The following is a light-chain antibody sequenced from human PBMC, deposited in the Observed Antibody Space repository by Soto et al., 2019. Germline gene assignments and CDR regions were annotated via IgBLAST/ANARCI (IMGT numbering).Light chain of an antibody. V-gene: IGKV1-5*03. Sequence: DVQMTQSPSTLSASVGDRVTITCRASQGVNIWLAWYQQKPGRAPKLLIHRASILESGVPSRFSGSGSGTEFTLTISSLQPEDFATYYCQQYNTYSQTFGQGTKVDIK. CDR2: RAS. CDR3: QQYNTYSQT. CDR1: QGVNIW. J-gene: IGKJ1*01.